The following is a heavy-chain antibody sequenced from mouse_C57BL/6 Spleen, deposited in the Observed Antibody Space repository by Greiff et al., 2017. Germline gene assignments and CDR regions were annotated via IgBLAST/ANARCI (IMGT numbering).Heavy chain of an antibody. CDR3: AREDGPFDY. CDR1: GYAFSSSW. CDR2: IYPGDGDT. Sequence: VKLQESGPELVKPGASVKISCKASGYAFSSSWMNWVKQRPGKGLEWIGRIYPGDGDTNYNGKFKGKATRTADKSSSTAYMRLSSLPSEDSAVYFCAREDGPFDYWGQGTTLTVSS. D-gene: IGHD2-3*01. J-gene: IGHJ2*01. V-gene: IGHV1-82*01.